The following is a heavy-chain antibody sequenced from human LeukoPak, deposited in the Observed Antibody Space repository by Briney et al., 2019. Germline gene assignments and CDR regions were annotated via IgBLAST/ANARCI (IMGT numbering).Heavy chain of an antibody. CDR2: INPNSGGT. CDR1: GYTFTDYY. Sequence: ASVKVSCKASGYTFTDYYMHWVRQAPGQGLEWMGWINPNSGGTNYAQKFQGRVTMTRDTSISTVYMELNRLTSDDTAMYYCARGRDWGEFLAWFDPWGQGTLVTVSS. J-gene: IGHJ5*02. V-gene: IGHV1-2*02. D-gene: IGHD3-3*01. CDR3: ARGRDWGEFLAWFDP.